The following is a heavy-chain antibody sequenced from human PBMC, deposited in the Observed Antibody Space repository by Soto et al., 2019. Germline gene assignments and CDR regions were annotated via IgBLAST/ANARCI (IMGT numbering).Heavy chain of an antibody. V-gene: IGHV4-59*01. CDR3: ARGRRPGNKGAHLGFRP. CDR2: IYDSGST. CDR1: GFSSSSYY. Sequence: SGTLSLTCTFSGFSSSSYYLSWIRQPPGKGLEYIGYIYDSGSTNYNPSLKSRLTISEDTSKNQFSLKLNSVTAADTAVYYCARGRRPGNKGAHLGFRPWGQGTLVTVSS. D-gene: IGHD3-10*01. J-gene: IGHJ5*02.